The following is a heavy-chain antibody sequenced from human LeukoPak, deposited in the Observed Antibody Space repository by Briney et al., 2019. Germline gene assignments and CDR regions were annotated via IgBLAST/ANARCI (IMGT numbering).Heavy chain of an antibody. V-gene: IGHV4-39*01. J-gene: IGHJ4*02. Sequence: SETLSLTCTVSGGSISSSSYYWGWIRQPPGKGLEWIGSIYYSGSTYYNPSLKSRVTISVDTSKNQFSLKLSSVTAADTAVYYCARQFGYCSGGSCSAAPFDYWGQGTLVTVSS. CDR3: ARQFGYCSGGSCSAAPFDY. D-gene: IGHD2-15*01. CDR2: IYYSGST. CDR1: GGSISSSSYY.